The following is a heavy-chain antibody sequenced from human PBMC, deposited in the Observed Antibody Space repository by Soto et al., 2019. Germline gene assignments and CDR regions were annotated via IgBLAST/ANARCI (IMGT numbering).Heavy chain of an antibody. V-gene: IGHV3-23*01. CDR1: GFTFSSYA. CDR3: AKDGGYCSSTSCYHRGYGMDV. D-gene: IGHD2-2*01. Sequence: EVQVLESGGGLVQPGGSLRLSCAASGFTFSSYAMSWVRQAPGKGLEWVSSISGSGGGTYYADSVKGRFTFSRDNSKNTLYLQMNSLRAEDTAVYYCAKDGGYCSSTSCYHRGYGMDVWGQGTTVTVSS. CDR2: ISGSGGGT. J-gene: IGHJ6*02.